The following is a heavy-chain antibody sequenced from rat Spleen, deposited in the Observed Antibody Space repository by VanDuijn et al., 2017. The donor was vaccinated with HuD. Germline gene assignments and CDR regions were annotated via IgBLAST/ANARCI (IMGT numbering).Heavy chain of an antibody. J-gene: IGHJ1*01. CDR1: ELNFSDYD. CDR2: ISTGGTNT. Sequence: EVKLVESGGALVQPGRPLKISCADSELNFSDYDMAWVRQTPAKGLDVNASISTGGTNTYYRDSVKGRFTIARDDAKNTQYLQMDSLRSEDTATYYCARQMYTTDYSYWYFDFWGPGTMVTVSS. V-gene: IGHV5S13*01. D-gene: IGHD1-6*01. CDR3: ARQMYTTDYSYWYFDF.